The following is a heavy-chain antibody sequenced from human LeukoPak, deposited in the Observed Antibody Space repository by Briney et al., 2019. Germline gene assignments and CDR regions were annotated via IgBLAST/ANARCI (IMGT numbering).Heavy chain of an antibody. Sequence: KPSQTLSLTCAVSGGSISSGGYSWSWIRQPPGKGLEWIGYIYHSGSTYYNPSLKSRVTISVDTSKNQFSLKLSFVTAADTAVYYCARPWNDFWSGYYTSKNSDVWGKGTTVTVSS. CDR2: IYHSGST. V-gene: IGHV4-30-2*01. CDR3: ARPWNDFWSGYYTSKNSDV. D-gene: IGHD3-3*01. J-gene: IGHJ6*04. CDR1: GGSISSGGYS.